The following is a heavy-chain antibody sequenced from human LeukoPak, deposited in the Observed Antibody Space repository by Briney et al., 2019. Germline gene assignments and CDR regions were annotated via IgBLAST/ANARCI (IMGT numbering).Heavy chain of an antibody. V-gene: IGHV4-34*01. Sequence: SETLSLTCAVYGGSFSGYYWSWIRQPPGKGLEWIGEINHSGSTNYNPSLKSRVTISVDTSKNQFSLKLSSVTAADTAVYYCARVRKSRLYFGVVIDRGYYFDYWGQGTLVTVSS. CDR1: GGSFSGYY. J-gene: IGHJ4*02. CDR3: ARVRKSRLYFGVVIDRGYYFDY. CDR2: INHSGST. D-gene: IGHD3-3*01.